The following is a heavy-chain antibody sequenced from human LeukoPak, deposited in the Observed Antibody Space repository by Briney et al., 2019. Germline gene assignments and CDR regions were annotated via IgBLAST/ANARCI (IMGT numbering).Heavy chain of an antibody. J-gene: IGHJ6*02. Sequence: QPGRSLRLSCAASGFTFGNYGMHWVRQAPGKGLEWVAVISYDVSDKYYADSVKGRFTISRDNSKNTLYLQMNSLRPEDTAVYYCAKGVVAANNAAYYGMDVWGQGTTATVSS. D-gene: IGHD2-15*01. CDR1: GFTFGNYG. CDR3: AKGVVAANNAAYYGMDV. CDR2: ISYDVSDK. V-gene: IGHV3-30*18.